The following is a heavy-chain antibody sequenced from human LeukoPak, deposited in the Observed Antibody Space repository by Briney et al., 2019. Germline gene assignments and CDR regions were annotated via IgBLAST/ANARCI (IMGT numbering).Heavy chain of an antibody. CDR1: GFTVNTNC. D-gene: IGHD6-13*01. CDR3: AKDGGTWYYFDY. J-gene: IGHJ4*02. V-gene: IGHV3-53*05. Sequence: GGSLRLSCAVSGFTVNTNCFNWVRQAPGKGLEWVSVMCSVGNTHYADSVKGRFTISRDNSKNTLYLQMNSLRVEDTAVYYCAKDGGTWYYFDYWGQGTLVTVSS. CDR2: MCSVGNT.